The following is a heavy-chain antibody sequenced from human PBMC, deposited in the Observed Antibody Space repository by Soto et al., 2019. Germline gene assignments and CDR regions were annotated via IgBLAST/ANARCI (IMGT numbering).Heavy chain of an antibody. V-gene: IGHV3-48*03. D-gene: IGHD3-9*01. CDR2: ISSSGSTI. Sequence: GGSLRLSCAASGFTFSSYEMNWVRQAPGKGLEWIAYISSSGSTIYYADSVKGRFTISRDNAKKSLYLQMNSLGAEDTAVYYCASCFDATGYYYFTYWGQGTPVTVSS. CDR3: ASCFDATGYYYFTY. J-gene: IGHJ4*02. CDR1: GFTFSSYE.